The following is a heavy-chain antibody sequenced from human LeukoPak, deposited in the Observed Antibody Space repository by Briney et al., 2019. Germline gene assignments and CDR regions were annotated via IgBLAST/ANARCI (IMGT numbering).Heavy chain of an antibody. CDR2: ISSSGSTI. J-gene: IGHJ5*02. CDR3: ARHGGWTTVTTGVNWFDP. CDR1: GFTFSDYY. Sequence: GGSLRLSCAASGFTFSDYYMSWIRQAPGKGLEWVSYISSSGSTIYYAVSVKGRFTISRDNAKNSLYLQMNSLRAEDTAVYYCARHGGWTTVTTGVNWFDPWGQGTLVTVSS. D-gene: IGHD4-17*01. V-gene: IGHV3-11*01.